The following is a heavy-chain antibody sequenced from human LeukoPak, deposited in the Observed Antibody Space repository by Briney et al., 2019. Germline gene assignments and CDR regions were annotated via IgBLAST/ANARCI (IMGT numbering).Heavy chain of an antibody. CDR2: IYFSGST. CDR1: GDSISSANYY. CDR3: ASYPYNSGWYFDY. D-gene: IGHD6-19*01. Sequence: PSETLSLTCTVSGDSISSANYYWGWVRQPPGKGLEWIGSIYFSGSTYYNPSLKSRVTISVETSNVQFSLKLSSVTAADTAVYYCASYPYNSGWYFDYWGQGTLVTVSS. V-gene: IGHV4-39*07. J-gene: IGHJ4*02.